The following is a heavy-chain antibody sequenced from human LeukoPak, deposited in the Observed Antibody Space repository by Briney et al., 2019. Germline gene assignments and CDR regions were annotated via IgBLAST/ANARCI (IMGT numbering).Heavy chain of an antibody. D-gene: IGHD6-6*01. CDR2: INPNSGGA. J-gene: IGHJ4*02. Sequence: ASVKVSCKASGYTFTGYYMHWVRQAPGQGLEWMGWINPNSGGANYAQKFQGWVTMTRDTSISTAYMELSRLRSDDTAVYYCARAKGIAARPGTFDYWGQGTLVTVSS. V-gene: IGHV1-2*04. CDR3: ARAKGIAARPGTFDY. CDR1: GYTFTGYY.